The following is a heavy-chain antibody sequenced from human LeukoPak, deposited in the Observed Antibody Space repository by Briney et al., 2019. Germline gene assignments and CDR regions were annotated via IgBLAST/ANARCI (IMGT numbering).Heavy chain of an antibody. V-gene: IGHV3-30*18. Sequence: GRSLRLSCAASGFTFSSYGMHWVGQAPGKGLEWVAVISYDGSNKYYADSVKGRFTISRDNSKNTLYLQMNSLRAEDTAVYYCAKELSGFWYFDYWGQGTLVTVSS. CDR2: ISYDGSNK. CDR3: AKELSGFWYFDY. CDR1: GFTFSSYG. J-gene: IGHJ4*02. D-gene: IGHD2/OR15-2a*01.